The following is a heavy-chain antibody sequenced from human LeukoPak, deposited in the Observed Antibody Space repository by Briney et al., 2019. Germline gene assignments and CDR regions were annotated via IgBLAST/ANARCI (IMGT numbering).Heavy chain of an antibody. CDR1: GGSISSYY. V-gene: IGHV4-4*07. D-gene: IGHD1-26*01. Sequence: PSVTLSLTCTVSGGSISSYYWSWIRQPAGKGLEWIGRIYTSGSTNYNPSLKSRVTMSVDTSKNQFSLKLSSVTAADTAVYYCARIMGSGSYTGAFDIWGQGTMVTVSS. CDR3: ARIMGSGSYTGAFDI. CDR2: IYTSGST. J-gene: IGHJ3*02.